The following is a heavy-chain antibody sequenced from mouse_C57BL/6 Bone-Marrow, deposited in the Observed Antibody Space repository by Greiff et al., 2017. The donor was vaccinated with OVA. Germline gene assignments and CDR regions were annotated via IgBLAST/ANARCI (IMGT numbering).Heavy chain of an antibody. CDR2: INPSSGYT. CDR1: GYTFTSYW. CDR3: ARSGRGSSVYFDY. V-gene: IGHV1-7*01. J-gene: IGHJ2*01. Sequence: QVQLKESGAELAKPGASVKLSCKASGYTFTSYWMHWVKQRPGQGLEWIGYINPSSGYTKYNQKFKDKATLTADKSSSTAYMQLSSLTYEDSAVYYCARSGRGSSVYFDYWGQGTTLTVSS. D-gene: IGHD1-1*01.